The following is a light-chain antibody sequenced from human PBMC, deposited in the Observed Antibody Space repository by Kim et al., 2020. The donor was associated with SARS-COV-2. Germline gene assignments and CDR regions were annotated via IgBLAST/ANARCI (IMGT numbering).Light chain of an antibody. CDR1: KLGDKY. CDR3: QAWDSSTEV. CDR2: QDS. V-gene: IGLV3-1*01. J-gene: IGLJ1*01. Sequence: SVSTGQTASITCSGEKLGDKYACWYQQKPGQSPVLVIYQDSKRPSGIPERFSGSNSGNTATLTISGTQAMDEADYYCQAWDSSTEVFGTGTKVTVL.